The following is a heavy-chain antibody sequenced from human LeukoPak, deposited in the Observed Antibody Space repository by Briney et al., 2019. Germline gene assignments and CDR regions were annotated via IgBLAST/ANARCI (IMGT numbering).Heavy chain of an antibody. Sequence: ASVKVSCKASGYIFTSYGISWMRQAPGQGLEWMGWISGYNGHTKYAQKLQGRVTMTTDTSTSTAYLELRSLRSDDTAVYYCARFTPRLSREKFDYWGQGTLVTVSS. D-gene: IGHD3-3*02. CDR1: GYIFTSYG. CDR2: ISGYNGHT. CDR3: ARFTPRLSREKFDY. V-gene: IGHV1-18*01. J-gene: IGHJ4*02.